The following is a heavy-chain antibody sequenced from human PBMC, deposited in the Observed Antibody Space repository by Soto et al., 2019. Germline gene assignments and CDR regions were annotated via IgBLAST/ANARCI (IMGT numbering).Heavy chain of an antibody. J-gene: IGHJ5*02. V-gene: IGHV4-4*02. CDR3: ARLYCSRSTCHRGFNWFDP. CDR1: GGSISSGNW. CDR2: IYHSGIT. Sequence: QVRLQESGPGLVKPSGTLSLTCAVSGGSISSGNWWSWVRQPPGKGLEWIGEIYHSGITSYNPSLKSRVTISVDKSKEQFSLRLTSVTAADTAVYYRARLYCSRSTCHRGFNWFDPWGQGTLVTVSS. D-gene: IGHD2-2*01.